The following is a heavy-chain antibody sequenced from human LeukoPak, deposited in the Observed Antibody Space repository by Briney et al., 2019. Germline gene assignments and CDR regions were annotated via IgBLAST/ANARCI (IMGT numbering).Heavy chain of an antibody. CDR1: GGSFSGYY. D-gene: IGHD1-1*01. V-gene: IGHV4-34*01. CDR2: INHSGST. CDR3: ARGGHNWYSSLLDY. Sequence: SSETLSLTCAAYGGSFSGYYWNWIRQPPGKGLEWIGEINHSGSTNYNPSLKSRVTIPVDTSDNQFSLKLSSVTAADTAVYYCARGGHNWYSSLLDYWGRGALVTVSS. J-gene: IGHJ4*02.